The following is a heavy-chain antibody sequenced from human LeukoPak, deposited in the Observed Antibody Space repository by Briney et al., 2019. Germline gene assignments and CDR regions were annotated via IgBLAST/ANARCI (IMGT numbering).Heavy chain of an antibody. Sequence: ASVKVSCKASGYTSTGYYMHWVRQAPGQGLEWMGWINPNSGGTNYAQKFQGRVTMTRDTSISTAYMELSRLRSDDTAVYYCARRVESSGWYMTHYYYYGMDVWGQGTTVTVSS. J-gene: IGHJ6*02. CDR2: INPNSGGT. D-gene: IGHD6-19*01. V-gene: IGHV1-2*02. CDR1: GYTSTGYY. CDR3: ARRVESSGWYMTHYYYYGMDV.